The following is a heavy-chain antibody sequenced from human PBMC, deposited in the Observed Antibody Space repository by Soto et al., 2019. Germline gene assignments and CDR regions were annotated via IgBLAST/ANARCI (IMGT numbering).Heavy chain of an antibody. D-gene: IGHD5-12*01. Sequence: ASVKVSCKASGITFSSYAMHWVRQAPGQRLEWMGWINAGNGDTRYSQIFQGRVTLTRDTSASTVYLDLSSLRSGDTAIYYCARAISGYVTWGQGTLVTVS. J-gene: IGHJ5*02. CDR2: INAGNGDT. V-gene: IGHV1-3*01. CDR3: ARAISGYVT. CDR1: GITFSSYA.